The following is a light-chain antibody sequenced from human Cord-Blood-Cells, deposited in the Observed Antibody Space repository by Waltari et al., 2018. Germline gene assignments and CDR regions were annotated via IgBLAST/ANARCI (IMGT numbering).Light chain of an antibody. CDR2: GKN. J-gene: IGLJ3*02. V-gene: IGLV3-19*01. CDR3: NSRDSSGNHWV. Sequence: SSELTQDPAVSVALGQTVRITCQGDSLRSYDASWYQQKPGQAPVLVIYGKNNRPSGIPDRFSGSSSGNTASLTSTGAQAEDEADYYCNSRDSSGNHWVFGGGTKLTVL. CDR1: SLRSYD.